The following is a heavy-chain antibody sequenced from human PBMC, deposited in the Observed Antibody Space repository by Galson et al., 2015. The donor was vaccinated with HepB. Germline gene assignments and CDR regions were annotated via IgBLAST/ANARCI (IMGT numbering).Heavy chain of an antibody. D-gene: IGHD4-17*01. V-gene: IGHV3-21*01. Sequence: SLRLSCAASGFTFSSYSMNWVRQAPGKGLEWVSSISSSSSYIYYADSVKGRFTISRDNAKNSLYLQMNSLRAEDTAVYYCARGPPTVTNAFDIWGQGTMVTVSS. CDR3: ARGPPTVTNAFDI. J-gene: IGHJ3*02. CDR1: GFTFSSYS. CDR2: ISSSSSYI.